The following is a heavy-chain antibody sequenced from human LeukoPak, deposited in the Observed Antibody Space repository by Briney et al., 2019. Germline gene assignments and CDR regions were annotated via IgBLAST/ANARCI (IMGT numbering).Heavy chain of an antibody. CDR2: ISSSGSYI. D-gene: IGHD3-22*01. Sequence: PGGSLRLSCAASAFTFSSYSMNWVRQAPGKGLEWVSSISSSGSYIYYADSVKGRFTISRDNAKNSLYLQMNSLRAEDTAVYYCARDKDSSSSLDYWGQGTLVTVSS. CDR3: ARDKDSSSSLDY. J-gene: IGHJ4*02. V-gene: IGHV3-21*01. CDR1: AFTFSSYS.